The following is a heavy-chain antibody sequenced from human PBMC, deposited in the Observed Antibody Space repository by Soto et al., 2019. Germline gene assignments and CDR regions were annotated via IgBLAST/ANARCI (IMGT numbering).Heavy chain of an antibody. CDR3: AREARDYVDCSSTSCYRNDAFDI. D-gene: IGHD2-2*02. Sequence: ASVKVSCKASGYTFTGYYMHWVRQAPGQGLEWMGWINPNSGGTNYAQKFQGWVTMTRDTSISTAYMEPSRLRSDDTAVYYCAREARDYVDCSSTSCYRNDAFDIWGQGTMVTVSS. J-gene: IGHJ3*02. CDR1: GYTFTGYY. V-gene: IGHV1-2*04. CDR2: INPNSGGT.